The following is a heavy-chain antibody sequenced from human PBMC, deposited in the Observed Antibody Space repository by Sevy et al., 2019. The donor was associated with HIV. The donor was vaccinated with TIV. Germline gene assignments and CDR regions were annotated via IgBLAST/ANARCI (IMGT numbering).Heavy chain of an antibody. J-gene: IGHJ5*02. CDR2: IYYSGST. CDR1: GGLISSSIYY. D-gene: IGHD3-3*01. V-gene: IGHV4-39*01. Sequence: SETLSLTCTVSGGLISSSIYYWAWIRQPPGKGLEWIGSIYYSGSTYYNPSLKSRVAISVDTSKKQFLLKLTSVTAADTAVYYCATHYDFWSGYQNNWFDPWGQGTLVTVSS. CDR3: ATHYDFWSGYQNNWFDP.